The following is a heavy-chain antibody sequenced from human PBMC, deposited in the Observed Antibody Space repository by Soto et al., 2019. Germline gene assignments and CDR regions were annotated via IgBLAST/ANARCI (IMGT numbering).Heavy chain of an antibody. CDR3: ARDPTVTPCYYYGMDV. CDR1: GFTFSSYG. D-gene: IGHD4-17*01. CDR2: IWYDGSNK. Sequence: QVQLVESGGGVVQPGRSLRLSCAASGFTFSSYGMHWVRQAPGKGLEWVAVIWYDGSNKYYADSVKGRFTISRDNSKNTLYLQMNSLRAEDTAVYYCARDPTVTPCYYYGMDVWGQGTTVTVSS. J-gene: IGHJ6*02. V-gene: IGHV3-33*01.